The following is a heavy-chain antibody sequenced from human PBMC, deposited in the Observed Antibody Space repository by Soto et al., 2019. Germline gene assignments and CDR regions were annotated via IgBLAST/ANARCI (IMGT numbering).Heavy chain of an antibody. CDR3: ARGTDYYDSSGYYYAAFDI. V-gene: IGHV3-48*02. D-gene: IGHD3-22*01. Sequence: GGSLRLSCAASGFTFSSYSMNWVRQAPGKGLEWVSYISSSSSTIYYADSVKGRFTISRDNAKNSLYLQMNSLRDEDTAVYYCARGTDYYDSSGYYYAAFDIWGQGTMVTVSS. J-gene: IGHJ3*02. CDR1: GFTFSSYS. CDR2: ISSSSSTI.